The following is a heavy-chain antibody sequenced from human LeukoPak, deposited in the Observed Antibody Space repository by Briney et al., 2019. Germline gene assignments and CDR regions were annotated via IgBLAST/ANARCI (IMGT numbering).Heavy chain of an antibody. CDR3: TTDRMIYATNWAVSWFDP. Sequence: PGGSLRLSCAASGFTFSSYAMHWVRQAPGKGLEWVGRVKTKGDGGAADYAAPVKGRFTISRDDSTKTLYLQMNSLKTEDTAVYYCTTDRMIYATNWAVSWFDPWGQGTLVTVSS. CDR2: VKTKGDGGAA. CDR1: GFTFSSYA. J-gene: IGHJ5*02. V-gene: IGHV3-15*01. D-gene: IGHD2-8*01.